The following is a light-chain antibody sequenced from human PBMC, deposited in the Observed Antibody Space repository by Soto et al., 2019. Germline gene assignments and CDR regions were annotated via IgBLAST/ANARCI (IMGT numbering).Light chain of an antibody. CDR3: QQYKDWFSIT. CDR2: DAC. J-gene: IGKJ5*01. Sequence: EIVFTQSPATRSVSPGEGATLSCRASQSVSGKLAWYQQRPAESPSLLVYDACTRTTDITARFSGSGSGTEFTLTISRLQSEDFAVYYCQQYKDWFSITFGQGKSMEIK. CDR1: QSVSGK. V-gene: IGKV3-15*01.